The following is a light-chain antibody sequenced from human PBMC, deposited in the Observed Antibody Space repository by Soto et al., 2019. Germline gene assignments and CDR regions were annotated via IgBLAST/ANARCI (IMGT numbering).Light chain of an antibody. J-gene: IGKJ2*01. CDR1: QSVLYSSNNKNY. V-gene: IGKV4-1*01. Sequence: DIVMTQSPDSLAVSLGERATINCKSSQSVLYSSNNKNYLAWYQQKPGQPPKLLIYWASTRESGVPDRFSGSGSGTDFTLSISILQAEEVVVYYCQQYYSTPLFGQGNKLAIK. CDR2: WAS. CDR3: QQYYSTPL.